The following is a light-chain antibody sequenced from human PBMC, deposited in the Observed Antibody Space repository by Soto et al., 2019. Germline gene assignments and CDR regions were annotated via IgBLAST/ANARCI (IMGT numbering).Light chain of an antibody. CDR2: EVT. Sequence: QSVLTQPASVSGSPGQSITISCTGTSSDVGGYNYVSWYQQHPGKAPKLMIYEVTNRPSGVSNRFSGPKSGNTASLTISGLQAEDEADYYCSSYTSRSTLVFGTGTKLTVL. CDR1: SSDVGGYNY. V-gene: IGLV2-14*01. CDR3: SSYTSRSTLV. J-gene: IGLJ1*01.